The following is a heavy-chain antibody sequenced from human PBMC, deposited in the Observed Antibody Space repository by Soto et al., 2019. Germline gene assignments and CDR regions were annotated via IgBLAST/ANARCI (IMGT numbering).Heavy chain of an antibody. CDR2: IYYSGST. CDR1: GGSISSGGYY. Sequence: SETLSLTCTVSGGSISSGGYYWSSIRQHPGKGLEWIGYIYYSGSTYYNPSLKSRVTISVDTSKNQFSLKLSSVTAADTAVYYCARVRSGAIGYWGQGTLVTVSS. J-gene: IGHJ4*02. V-gene: IGHV4-31*03. D-gene: IGHD2-15*01. CDR3: ARVRSGAIGY.